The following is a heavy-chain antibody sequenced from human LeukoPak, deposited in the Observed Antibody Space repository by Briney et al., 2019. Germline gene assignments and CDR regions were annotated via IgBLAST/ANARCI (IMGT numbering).Heavy chain of an antibody. Sequence: SETLSLTCTVSGGSISIYYWSWVRQPAGKGLEWIGRFYTSGNTNYNPALKSRVTMSVDTSKNQFSLKLCSVTAADTAVYYCARDRTEITVRGSHNWFDPWGQGTLVTVSS. CDR1: GGSISIYY. CDR3: ARDRTEITVRGSHNWFDP. D-gene: IGHD4-11*01. J-gene: IGHJ5*02. V-gene: IGHV4-4*07. CDR2: FYTSGNT.